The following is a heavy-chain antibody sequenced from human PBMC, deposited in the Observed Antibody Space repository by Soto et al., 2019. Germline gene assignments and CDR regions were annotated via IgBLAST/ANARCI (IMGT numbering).Heavy chain of an antibody. CDR3: ARGKFGASCEYGYFDL. V-gene: IGHV1-69*01. CDR1: GGTFSSYA. CDR2: IIPIFGTA. J-gene: IGHJ2*01. D-gene: IGHD3-16*01. Sequence: QVQLVQSGAEVKKPGSSVKVSCKASGGTFSSYAISWVRQAPGQGLEWMGGIIPIFGTANYAQKFQGRVTIPADESTSTADMELSSLRSEDTAVYYCARGKFGASCEYGYFDLWGRGTLVTASS.